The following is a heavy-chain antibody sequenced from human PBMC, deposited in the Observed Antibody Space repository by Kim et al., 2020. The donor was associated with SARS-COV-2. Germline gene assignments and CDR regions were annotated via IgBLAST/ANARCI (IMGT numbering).Heavy chain of an antibody. D-gene: IGHD5-18*01. Sequence: GGSTYYAASVTGRFAITRDNSKNTLYLQMSSLRAEDTAVYYCVKALWFDYWGQGTLVTVSS. CDR3: VKALWFDY. J-gene: IGHJ4*02. CDR2: GGST. V-gene: IGHV3-64D*06.